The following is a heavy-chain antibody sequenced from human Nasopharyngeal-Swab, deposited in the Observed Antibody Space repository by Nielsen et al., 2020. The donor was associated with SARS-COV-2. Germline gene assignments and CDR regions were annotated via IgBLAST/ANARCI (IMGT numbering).Heavy chain of an antibody. CDR2: INHSGST. CDR3: ARRGYSLLERKNWFDP. CDR1: GGSFSGYY. V-gene: IGHV4-34*01. Sequence: GSLRLSCAVYGGSFSGYYWSWIRQPPGKGLEWIGEINHSGSTNYNPSLKSRVTIAVDTSKNQFSLKVSSVTAAYTAVYYCARRGYSLLERKNWFDPWGQGTLVTVSS. D-gene: IGHD5-18*01. J-gene: IGHJ5*02.